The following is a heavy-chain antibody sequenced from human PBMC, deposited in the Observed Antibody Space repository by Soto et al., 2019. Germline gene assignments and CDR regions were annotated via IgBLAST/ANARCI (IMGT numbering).Heavy chain of an antibody. CDR1: GFNFRGYW. CDR3: ARDVGFDYAK. V-gene: IGHV3-7*01. Sequence: EVQLVESGGALGQPGGSLRISCVVSGFNFRGYWMSWVRQAPGKGLEWVGTMNEDGSEVYYVGSVKGRFAISRDNDENSIPLHMNYVSAEDTGVYFCARDVGFDYAKWGQGALVTVSS. D-gene: IGHD2-2*01. J-gene: IGHJ4*02. CDR2: MNEDGSEV.